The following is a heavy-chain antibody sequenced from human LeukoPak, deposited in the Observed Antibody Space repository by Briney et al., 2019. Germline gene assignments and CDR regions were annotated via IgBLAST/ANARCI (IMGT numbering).Heavy chain of an antibody. CDR2: IISSSSYI. V-gene: IGHV3-21*01. CDR3: ARDDSSGLDY. CDR1: GFTFSSYS. Sequence: GGCLRLSCAASGFTFSSYSMNWVRQAPGKGLEWVSSIISSSSYIYYADSVKGRFTISRDNAKNSLYLQMNSLRAEDTAVYYCARDDSSGLDYWGQGTLVTVSS. D-gene: IGHD6-19*01. J-gene: IGHJ4*02.